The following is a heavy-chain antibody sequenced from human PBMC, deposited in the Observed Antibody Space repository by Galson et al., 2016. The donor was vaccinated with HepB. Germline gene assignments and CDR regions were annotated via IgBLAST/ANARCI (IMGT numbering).Heavy chain of an antibody. CDR3: ARGPLRYCTSSSCHRFDY. CDR2: INHSGDT. D-gene: IGHD2-2*01. J-gene: IGHJ4*02. CDR1: TGSFSGYY. Sequence: SETLSLTCAVYTGSFSGYYWSWIRQPPGKGLEWIGEINHSGDTNYKSSLKSRVTMSVGTSNNQFSLKLTSVTAADTAVYYCARGPLRYCTSSSCHRFDYWGQGTLVTVSS. V-gene: IGHV4-34*01.